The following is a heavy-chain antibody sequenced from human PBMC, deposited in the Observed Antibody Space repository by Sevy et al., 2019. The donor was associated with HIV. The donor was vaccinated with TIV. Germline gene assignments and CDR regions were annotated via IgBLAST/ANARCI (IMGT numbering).Heavy chain of an antibody. CDR3: ARERSCGGDCYYFDY. V-gene: IGHV3-20*04. D-gene: IGHD2-21*02. Sequence: GSLRLSCAASGLNFDDYGMSWVRQAPGKGLEWVSAINWNGVGTSYADSVKDRFTISRDNAKNSLYVQMNSLRAEDTALYYCARERSCGGDCYYFDYWGQGTLVTVSS. J-gene: IGHJ4*02. CDR2: INWNGVGT. CDR1: GLNFDDYG.